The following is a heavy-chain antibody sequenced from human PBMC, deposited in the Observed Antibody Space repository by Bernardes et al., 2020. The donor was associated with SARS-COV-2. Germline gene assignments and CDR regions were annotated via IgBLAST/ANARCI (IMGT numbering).Heavy chain of an antibody. J-gene: IGHJ4*02. V-gene: IGHV4-30-2*01. CDR3: ARGTLTSGATYFFDS. CDR1: GGSISSDDYS. Sequence: SETLSLTRAVSGGSISSDDYSWSWIRQAPGKGLEWIGYIYQSGTTYSNPSLKSRVTISLDRSKTHFSLNLRSVSAADTAMYYCARGTLTSGATYFFDSWGQGTLVTVSS. D-gene: IGHD3-10*01. CDR2: IYQSGTT.